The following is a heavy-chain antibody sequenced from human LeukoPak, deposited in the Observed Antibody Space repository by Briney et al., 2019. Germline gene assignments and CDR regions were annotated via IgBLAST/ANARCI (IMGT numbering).Heavy chain of an antibody. J-gene: IGHJ4*02. CDR2: INPNSGGT. CDR1: GYTFTGHY. D-gene: IGHD3-10*01. CDR3: ARDSALLSYGSGSYYNFDY. V-gene: IGHV1-2*02. Sequence: ASVKVSCKASGYTFTGHYMHWVRQAPGQGLEWMGWINPNSGGTNYAQKFQGRVTMTRDTSISTDYMELSRPRSDDTAVYYCARDSALLSYGSGSYYNFDYWGQGTLVTVSS.